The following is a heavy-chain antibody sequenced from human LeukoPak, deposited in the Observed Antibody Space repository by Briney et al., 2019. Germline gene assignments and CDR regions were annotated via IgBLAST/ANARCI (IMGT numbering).Heavy chain of an antibody. Sequence: GGSLRLSCAASGFTFSSYAMSWVRQAPGKGLEWVSTISGSGGSTYYADSVKGRFTISRDESKNTLYLQMNSLRAEDTAVYYCAKGLQIAAAGDRTDLNYWGQGTLVTVSS. J-gene: IGHJ4*02. CDR2: ISGSGGST. V-gene: IGHV3-23*01. CDR1: GFTFSSYA. D-gene: IGHD6-13*01. CDR3: AKGLQIAAAGDRTDLNY.